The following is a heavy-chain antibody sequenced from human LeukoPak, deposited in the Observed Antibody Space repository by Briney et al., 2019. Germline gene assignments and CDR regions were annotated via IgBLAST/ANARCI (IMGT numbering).Heavy chain of an antibody. V-gene: IGHV1-2*02. CDR2: INPNSGGT. CDR1: EYTFTDYF. CDR3: AREWRGTGTYCFDY. Sequence: GASVKVSCKASEYTFTDYFIHWMRQAPGQGREWMGWINPNSGGTNYAQKFQGRVTLTRDTSISTAYMELSRLTSDDTAVYYCAREWRGTGTYCFDYWGQGTLVTVSS. J-gene: IGHJ4*02. D-gene: IGHD2-8*02.